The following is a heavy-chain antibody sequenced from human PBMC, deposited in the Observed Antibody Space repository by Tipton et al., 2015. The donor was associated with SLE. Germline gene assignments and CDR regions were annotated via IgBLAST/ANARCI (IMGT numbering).Heavy chain of an antibody. Sequence: TLSLTCSVSGGSIRGHYWSWIRQLPGKGLEWIGYIYYDGITNYNPSLKSRVTISVDTSKNQFSLKLSSVTAADTAVYYCAKQGVRQWLVYWGQGTLVTVSS. D-gene: IGHD6-19*01. J-gene: IGHJ4*02. CDR1: GGSIRGHY. CDR2: IYYDGIT. V-gene: IGHV4-59*08. CDR3: AKQGVRQWLVY.